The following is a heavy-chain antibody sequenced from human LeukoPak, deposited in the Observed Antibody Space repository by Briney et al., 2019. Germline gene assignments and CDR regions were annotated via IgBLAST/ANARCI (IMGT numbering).Heavy chain of an antibody. CDR1: GGSISGDY. CDR2: IHSSGST. D-gene: IGHD6-13*01. CDR3: ARDPPGGSSLDY. Sequence: PSETLSLTCAVSGGSISGDYWSWIRQSPGKGLEWIAYIHSSGSTSYNPSLKSRVTISVDTSKNEFSLKLTSVNAADTAVYYCARDPPGGSSLDYWGQGILVTVSS. J-gene: IGHJ4*02. V-gene: IGHV4-59*01.